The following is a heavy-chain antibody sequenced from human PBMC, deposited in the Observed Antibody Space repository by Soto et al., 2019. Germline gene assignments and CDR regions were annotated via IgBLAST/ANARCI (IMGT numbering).Heavy chain of an antibody. CDR3: ARDHPHSYGVYYFDY. J-gene: IGHJ4*02. V-gene: IGHV4-59*01. CDR2: IYSSGST. D-gene: IGHD5-18*01. Sequence: TLSRTCTVSGGSISNYYWNWIRQSPGKGLEWIGYIYSSGSTHYNPSLQNRVTISIDTSKNQVSLKVNSVTAADTAVYYCARDHPHSYGVYYFDYWGQG. CDR1: GGSISNYY.